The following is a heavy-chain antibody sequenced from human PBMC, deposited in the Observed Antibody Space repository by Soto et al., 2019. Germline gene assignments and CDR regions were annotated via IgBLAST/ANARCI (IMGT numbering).Heavy chain of an antibody. V-gene: IGHV4-59*01. J-gene: IGHJ6*02. CDR1: GGSISSYY. CDR2: IYYSGST. D-gene: IGHD3-22*01. CDR3: ARGANYYDDDMDV. Sequence: SETLSLTCTVSGGSISSYYWSWIRQPPGKGLEWIGYIYYSGSTNYNPSLKSRVTISVDTSKNQSSLKLSSVTAADTAVYYCARGANYYDDDMDVWGQGTTVTVSS.